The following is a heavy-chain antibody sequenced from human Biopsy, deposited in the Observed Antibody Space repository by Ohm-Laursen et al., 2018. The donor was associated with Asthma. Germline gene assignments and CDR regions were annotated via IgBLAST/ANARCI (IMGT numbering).Heavy chain of an antibody. CDR2: ISSSSSYI. CDR1: GFTFSSYS. CDR3: AREGGADYYYYGMDV. V-gene: IGHV3-21*01. D-gene: IGHD3-16*01. Sequence: SLRLSCAASGFTFSSYSMNWVRQAPGKGLVWVSSISSSSSYIYYADSVKGRFTIPRDNAKNSLYLQMNSLRAEDTAVYYCAREGGADYYYYGMDVWGQGTTVTVSS. J-gene: IGHJ6*02.